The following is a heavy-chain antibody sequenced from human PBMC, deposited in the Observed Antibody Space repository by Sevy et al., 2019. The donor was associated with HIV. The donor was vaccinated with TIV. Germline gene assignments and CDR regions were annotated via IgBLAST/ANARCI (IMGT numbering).Heavy chain of an antibody. CDR1: GFAYSGYG. CDR3: ARVRYNYGSYYFDY. V-gene: IGHV3-33*01. CDR2: IWYDGSNK. J-gene: IGHJ4*02. Sequence: GGSLRLSCAAFGFAYSGYGMHWVRQAPGKGLEWVAVIWYDGSNKEYADSVKGRFTISRDNSKTTLYLQMNSLRAEDTAVYYCARVRYNYGSYYFDYWGQGTLVTVSS. D-gene: IGHD1-1*01.